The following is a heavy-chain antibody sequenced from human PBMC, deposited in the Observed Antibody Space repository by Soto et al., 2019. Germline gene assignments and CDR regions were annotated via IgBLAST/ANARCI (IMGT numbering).Heavy chain of an antibody. CDR1: GGSISSSNW. J-gene: IGHJ4*02. D-gene: IGHD4-4*01. CDR2: IYHSGST. Sequence: WETLALTCAGSGGSISSSNWWSWVRQPPGKGLEWIGEIYHSGSTNYNPSLKSRVTISVDKSKNQFSLKLSSVTAADTAVYYCASRQTTECIDYWGQGTLVTVSS. CDR3: ASRQTTECIDY. V-gene: IGHV4-4*02.